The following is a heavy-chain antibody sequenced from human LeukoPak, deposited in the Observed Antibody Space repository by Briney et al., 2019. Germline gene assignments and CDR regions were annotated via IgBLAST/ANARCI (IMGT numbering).Heavy chain of an antibody. J-gene: IGHJ4*02. D-gene: IGHD1-20*01. CDR3: ARALTGTTGYFDC. CDR1: GGSISSYY. Sequence: SETLSLTCTVSGGSISSYYWSWIRQPPGKGLEWIGYISYSGSTNYNPPLKSRVSISVDASKNQFSLKLSSVTAADTAVYFCARALTGTTGYFDCWGQGTLVTVSS. V-gene: IGHV4-59*01. CDR2: ISYSGST.